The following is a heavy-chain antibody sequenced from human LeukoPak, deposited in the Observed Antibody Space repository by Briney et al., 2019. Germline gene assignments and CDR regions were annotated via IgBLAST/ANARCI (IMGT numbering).Heavy chain of an antibody. CDR3: ARDQPNYDILTGYCPFDY. D-gene: IGHD3-9*01. CDR2: ISSSSGYI. V-gene: IGHV3-21*01. Sequence: GRTLRLSCAASGFTFNSYSMNWVRQSPRKGLRSVSSISSSSGYIYYADSVKGRFTISRDNAKNSLFLQMNSLRAEDTAVYYCARDQPNYDILTGYCPFDYWGQGTLVTVSS. CDR1: GFTFNSYS. J-gene: IGHJ4*02.